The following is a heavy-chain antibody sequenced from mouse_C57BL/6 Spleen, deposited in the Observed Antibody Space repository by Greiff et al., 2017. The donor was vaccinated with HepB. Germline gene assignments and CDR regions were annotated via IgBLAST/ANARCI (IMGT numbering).Heavy chain of an antibody. CDR2: INPNNGGT. CDR3: ARLSTMVTTDYFDY. Sequence: EVQLQQSGPELVKPGASVKISCKASGYTFTDYYMNWVKQSHGKSLEWIGDINPNNGGTSYHQKFKGKATLTVDKSSSTAYMELRSLTSEDSAVYYCARLSTMVTTDYFDYWGQGTTLTVAS. CDR1: GYTFTDYY. V-gene: IGHV1-26*01. D-gene: IGHD2-2*01. J-gene: IGHJ2*01.